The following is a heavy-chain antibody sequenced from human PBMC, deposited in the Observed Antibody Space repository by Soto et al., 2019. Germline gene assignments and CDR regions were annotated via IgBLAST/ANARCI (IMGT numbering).Heavy chain of an antibody. CDR2: IYYSGST. CDR1: SGSISSSNW. Sequence: SETLSLTCAVSSGSISSSNWWSWVRQPPGKGLEWIGEIYYSGSTNYNPSLKSRVTISVDTSKNQFSLKLSSVTAADTAVYYCARSILAVAGTKANWFDPWGQGTLVTVSS. CDR3: ARSILAVAGTKANWFDP. D-gene: IGHD6-19*01. J-gene: IGHJ5*02. V-gene: IGHV4-4*02.